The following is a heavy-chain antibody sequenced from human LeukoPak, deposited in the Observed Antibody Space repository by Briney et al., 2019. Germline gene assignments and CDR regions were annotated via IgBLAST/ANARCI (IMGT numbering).Heavy chain of an antibody. J-gene: IGHJ5*02. V-gene: IGHV1-2*02. CDR1: GYTFTGYY. Sequence: ASVKVSCKASGYTFTGYYMHWVRQAPGQGLEWMGWINPNSGGTNYAQKFQGRVTMTRDTSISTAYMELSRLRSEDTAVYYCARVAVEMASWFDPWGQGTLVTVSS. CDR3: ARVAVEMASWFDP. D-gene: IGHD5-24*01. CDR2: INPNSGGT.